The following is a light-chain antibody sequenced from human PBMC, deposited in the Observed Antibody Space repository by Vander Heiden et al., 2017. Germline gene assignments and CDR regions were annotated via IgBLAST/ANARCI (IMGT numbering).Light chain of an antibody. V-gene: IGLV3-21*02. CDR3: QVWDSITDHV. J-gene: IGLJ1*01. Sequence: SYVLTQPPSVSVAPGQTAAITCGGNNIGSKVVQWYRQEPGQAPVLVVYDDSDRPSGIPERFSGSTRGNTAMLTISRVEAGDEADYYCQVWDSITDHVFGTGTRVTVL. CDR2: DDS. CDR1: NIGSKV.